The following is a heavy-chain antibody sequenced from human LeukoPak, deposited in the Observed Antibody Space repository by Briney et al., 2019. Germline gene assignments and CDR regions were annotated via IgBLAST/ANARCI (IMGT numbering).Heavy chain of an antibody. Sequence: SETLSLTCTVSGDFITGSTYYWGWIRQPPGMGLEWIGYIYYSASTNYNPSLKSRVTISVDTSKNQFSLKLSSVTAADTAVYYCARYYDAFDIWGQGTMVTVSS. D-gene: IGHD2-8*01. V-gene: IGHV4-61*05. CDR3: ARYYDAFDI. CDR2: IYYSAST. J-gene: IGHJ3*02. CDR1: GDFITGSTYY.